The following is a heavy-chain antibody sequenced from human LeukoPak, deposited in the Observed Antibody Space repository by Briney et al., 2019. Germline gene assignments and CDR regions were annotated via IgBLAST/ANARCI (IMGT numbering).Heavy chain of an antibody. D-gene: IGHD1-26*01. J-gene: IGHJ3*02. V-gene: IGHV3-48*01. CDR2: ISTVSSTI. Sequence: GGSLRLSCAASGFTFSYYSMNWVRQAPGKGLEWVSYISTVSSTIYYADSVKGRFTISRDNAKNSLYLQMNSLRAEDTAVYYCARGGSYLSAFDIWGQGTMVTVSS. CDR1: GFTFSYYS. CDR3: ARGGSYLSAFDI.